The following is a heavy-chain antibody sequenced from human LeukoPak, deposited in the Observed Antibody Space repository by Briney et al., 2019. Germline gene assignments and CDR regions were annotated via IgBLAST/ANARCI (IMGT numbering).Heavy chain of an antibody. D-gene: IGHD3-10*01. CDR2: ISYDGSNK. CDR1: GFTFNNYW. CDR3: AKAPPYGSGVDY. Sequence: GGSLRLSCVGSGFTFNNYWMTWVRQAPGKGLEWVAVISYDGSNKYYADSVKGRFTISRDNSKNTLYLQMNSLRAEDTAVYYCAKAPPYGSGVDYWGQGTLVTVSS. J-gene: IGHJ4*02. V-gene: IGHV3-30*18.